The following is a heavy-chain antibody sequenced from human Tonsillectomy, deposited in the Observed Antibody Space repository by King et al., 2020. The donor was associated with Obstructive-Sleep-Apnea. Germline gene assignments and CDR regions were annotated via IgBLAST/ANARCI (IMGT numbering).Heavy chain of an antibody. V-gene: IGHV4-31*03. D-gene: IGHD2-15*01. Sequence: QLQESGPGLVKPSQTLSLTCSVSGGSLKVGGYYWSWIRQHPEKGLEWIGHISYTTNTDYNPSLQSRATISVDTAKNQFSLCLSSVTVADTAVYYCTGWRDYWGQGILVTVPS. CDR3: TGWRDY. J-gene: IGHJ4*02. CDR2: ISYTTNT. CDR1: GGSLKVGGYY.